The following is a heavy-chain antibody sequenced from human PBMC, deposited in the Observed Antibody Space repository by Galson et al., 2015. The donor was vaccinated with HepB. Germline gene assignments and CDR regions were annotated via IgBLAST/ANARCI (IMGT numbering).Heavy chain of an antibody. D-gene: IGHD5-18*01. CDR3: ARRTHLWFSGNYAMDV. CDR2: IYYSGST. CDR1: GGSISSYY. J-gene: IGHJ6*02. Sequence: TLSLTCTVSGGSISSYYWSWIRQPPGKGLEWIGYIYYSGSTNYNPSLKSRVTISVDTSKNQFSLKLTSVTAADTAVDYCARRTHLWFSGNYAMDVWGQGTTVTVSS. V-gene: IGHV4-59*01.